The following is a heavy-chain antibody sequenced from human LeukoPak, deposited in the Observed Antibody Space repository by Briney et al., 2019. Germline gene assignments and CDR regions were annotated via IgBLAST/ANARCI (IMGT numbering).Heavy chain of an antibody. CDR3: AKDRNMYSSGWFDY. Sequence: GGSLRLSCAASGFTLSSYAMSWVRQAPGKGLEWVSAISGSGDSTYYADSVKGRFTISRDNSKNTLYLQMNSLRAEDTAVCYCAKDRNMYSSGWFDYWGQGTLVTVSS. CDR1: GFTLSSYA. V-gene: IGHV3-23*01. CDR2: ISGSGDST. D-gene: IGHD6-19*01. J-gene: IGHJ5*01.